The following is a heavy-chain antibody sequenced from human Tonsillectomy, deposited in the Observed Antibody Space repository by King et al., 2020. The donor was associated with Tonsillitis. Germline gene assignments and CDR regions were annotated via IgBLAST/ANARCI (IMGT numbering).Heavy chain of an antibody. Sequence: QLQESGPGLVKPSETLSVTCTVSGGSISMYYWNWIRQPPGKGLEWIGYMDNSGSTNYNPSLKSRVIISVDTSKNQLSLKLNSVTAADTAGYYCARVDSGRDYHYYYMDVWGKGTTVTVSS. D-gene: IGHD1-26*01. J-gene: IGHJ6*03. CDR3: ARVDSGRDYHYYYMDV. CDR2: MDNSGST. CDR1: GGSISMYY. V-gene: IGHV4-59*01.